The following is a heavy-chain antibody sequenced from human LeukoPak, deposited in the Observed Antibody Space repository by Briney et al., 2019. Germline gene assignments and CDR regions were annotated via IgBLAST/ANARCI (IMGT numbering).Heavy chain of an antibody. CDR3: ARGASWSGYYTGINYFDY. D-gene: IGHD3-3*01. V-gene: IGHV4-4*07. CDR2: IYTSGST. Sequence: SETLSLTCTVSGGSISSYYWSWIRQPAGKGLEWIGRIYTSGSTNYNPSLKSRVTMSVDTSKNQFSLKLSSVTAADTAVYYCARGASWSGYYTGINYFDYWGQGTLVTVSS. J-gene: IGHJ4*02. CDR1: GGSISSYY.